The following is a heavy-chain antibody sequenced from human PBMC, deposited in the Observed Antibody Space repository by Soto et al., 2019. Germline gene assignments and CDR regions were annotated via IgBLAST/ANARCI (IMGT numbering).Heavy chain of an antibody. V-gene: IGHV3-11*04. J-gene: IGHJ5*02. CDR1: GFTFSDYY. CDR2: ISSSSSTI. CDR3: AREYCSSTSCLNWFDP. Sequence: PGGSLRLSCAASGFTFSDYYMSWIRQAPGKGLEWVSYISSSSSTIYYADSVKGRFTISRDNAKNSLYLQMNSLRAEDTAVYYCAREYCSSTSCLNWFDPWGQGTLVTVSS. D-gene: IGHD2-2*01.